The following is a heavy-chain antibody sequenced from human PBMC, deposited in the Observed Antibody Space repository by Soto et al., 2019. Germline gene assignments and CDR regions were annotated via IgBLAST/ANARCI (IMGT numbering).Heavy chain of an antibody. D-gene: IGHD1-26*01. CDR2: MFYNGIT. J-gene: IGHJ4*02. V-gene: IGHV4-39*01. Sequence: PSEPLSRTCTDSVDAFTTPDASWGWIRQSPGKGLEWIGSMFYNGITYYNPSLKSRVTISVDTSKTQFSLMLTSVTAADTAVYYCARHPSRTYSIIASWGQG. CDR1: VDAFTTPDAS. CDR3: ARHPSRTYSIIAS.